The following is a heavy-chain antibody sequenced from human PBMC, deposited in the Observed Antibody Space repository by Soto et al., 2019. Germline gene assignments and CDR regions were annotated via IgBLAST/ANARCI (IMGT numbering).Heavy chain of an antibody. V-gene: IGHV3-23*01. CDR1: GFTFSSYA. D-gene: IGHD6-6*01. CDR3: AKAGEGSSLRPFDI. Sequence: PGGSLRLSCAVFGFTFSSYAMSWVRQAPGKGLEWVSDIIGSDGSTYYADSVKGRFTISRDNSKNALYLQMNSLRAEDTALYYCAKAGEGSSLRPFDIWGQGTMVTVSS. CDR2: IIGSDGST. J-gene: IGHJ3*02.